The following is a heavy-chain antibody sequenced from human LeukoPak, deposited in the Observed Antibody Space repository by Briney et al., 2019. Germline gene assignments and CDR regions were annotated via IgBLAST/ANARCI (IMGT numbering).Heavy chain of an antibody. J-gene: IGHJ4*02. V-gene: IGHV3-53*01. CDR1: GFTVSSNY. Sequence: GGSLRLSCAASGFTVSSNYMSWVRQAPRKGLEWVSVIYSGGSTYYADSVRGRFTITRDNAKNSLYLQMNSLRAEDTAVYYCARDSAPYSFGGVIAYWGQGTLVTVSS. D-gene: IGHD3-16*02. CDR3: ARDSAPYSFGGVIAY. CDR2: IYSGGST.